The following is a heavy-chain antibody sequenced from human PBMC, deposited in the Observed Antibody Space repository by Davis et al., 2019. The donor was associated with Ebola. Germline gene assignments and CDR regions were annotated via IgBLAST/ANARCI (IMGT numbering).Heavy chain of an antibody. D-gene: IGHD4-17*01. CDR1: GGTFSSYA. CDR3: AIYTVTTGVYYYGMDV. V-gene: IGHV1-69*04. CDR2: IIPILGIA. J-gene: IGHJ6*02. Sequence: SVKVSCKASGGTFSSYAISWVRQAPGQGLEWMGRIIPILGIANYAQKFQGRVTITADKSTSTAYMELSSLRSEDTAVYYCAIYTVTTGVYYYGMDVWGQGTTVTVSS.